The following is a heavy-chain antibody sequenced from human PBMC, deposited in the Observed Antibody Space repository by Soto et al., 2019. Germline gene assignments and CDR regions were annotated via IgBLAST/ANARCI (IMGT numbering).Heavy chain of an antibody. CDR2: IYYSGST. V-gene: IGHV4-31*03. J-gene: IGHJ4*02. CDR3: ARAGFSYSTSNYYFDY. D-gene: IGHD5-18*01. CDR1: GGSISSGGYY. Sequence: SETLSLTCTVSGGSISSGGYYWSWIRQHPGKGLEWIGYIYYSGSTYYNPSLKSRVTISVDTSKNQFSLKLSSVTAADTAVYYCARAGFSYSTSNYYFDYWGQGTLVTVSS.